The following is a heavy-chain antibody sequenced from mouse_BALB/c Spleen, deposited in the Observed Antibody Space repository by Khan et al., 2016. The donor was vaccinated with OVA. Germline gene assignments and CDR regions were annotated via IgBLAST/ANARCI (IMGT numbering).Heavy chain of an antibody. Sequence: QMQLDESGAALAKPGASVKMSCKASGYTFSTYWMHWVKQRPGQGLEWIGYINPTSGYTDYNEKFKDKATLSADKSSSTAYMQLSRLTSEDSAVYYCTRDRIDYWGQGTTLTVSS. V-gene: IGHV1-7*01. CDR1: GYTFSTYW. CDR3: TRDRIDY. CDR2: INPTSGYT. J-gene: IGHJ2*01.